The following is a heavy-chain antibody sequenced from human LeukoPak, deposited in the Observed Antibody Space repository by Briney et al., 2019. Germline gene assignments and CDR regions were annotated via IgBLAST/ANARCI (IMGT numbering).Heavy chain of an antibody. J-gene: IGHJ5*02. V-gene: IGHV3-21*01. CDR1: GFTFSSYS. CDR2: ISSSSYI. Sequence: GGSLRLSCAASGFTFSSYSMNWVRQAPGKGLEWVSSISSSSYIYYADSVKGRFTISRDNAKNSLYLQMNSLRAEDTAVYYCARIRLAAASFDPWGQGTLVTVSS. D-gene: IGHD6-13*01. CDR3: ARIRLAAASFDP.